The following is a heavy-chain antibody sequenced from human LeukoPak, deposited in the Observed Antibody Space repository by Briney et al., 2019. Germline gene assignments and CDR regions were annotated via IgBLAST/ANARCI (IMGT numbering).Heavy chain of an antibody. Sequence: GGSLRLSCAASGFTFSSYGMNWVRQAPGKGLEWVSGISGSGGTTYYADSVKGRFTISRDDSKNSLSLQVSSLRAEDTAVYYCAKTSGYYSDWGQGTLVTVSS. CDR3: AKTSGYYSD. CDR1: GFTFSSYG. CDR2: ISGSGGTT. D-gene: IGHD3-22*01. J-gene: IGHJ4*02. V-gene: IGHV3-23*01.